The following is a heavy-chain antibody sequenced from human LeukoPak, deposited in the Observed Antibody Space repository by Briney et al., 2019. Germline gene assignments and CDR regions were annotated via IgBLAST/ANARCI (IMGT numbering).Heavy chain of an antibody. J-gene: IGHJ4*02. V-gene: IGHV1-24*01. CDR1: GYTLTELS. D-gene: IGHD2-8*01. CDR2: FDPEDGET. Sequence: GASVKVSCKVSGYTLTELSMHWVRQAPGKGLDGMGGFDPEDGETIYAQKFQGRVTMTEDTSTDTAYMELSSLRSEDTAVYYCATVADCTNGVCYLGDYYFDYWGQGTLVTVSS. CDR3: ATVADCTNGVCYLGDYYFDY.